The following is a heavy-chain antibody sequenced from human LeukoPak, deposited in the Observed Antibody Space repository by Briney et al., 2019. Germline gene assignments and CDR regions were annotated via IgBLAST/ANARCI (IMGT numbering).Heavy chain of an antibody. D-gene: IGHD2/OR15-2a*01. CDR2: IRPETDGGTT. CDR3: TILFAWYFDY. Sequence: GGSLRLSCVAPGYTSCQAWMSCVCEGLGKGLEWVGRIRPETDGGTTDYAAPVKGRFTISRDHSKNTLSLQMDSLKIEDTAVYYCTILFAWYFDYWAHGTLVTVSS. V-gene: IGHV3-15*01. J-gene: IGHJ4*01. CDR1: GYTSCQAW.